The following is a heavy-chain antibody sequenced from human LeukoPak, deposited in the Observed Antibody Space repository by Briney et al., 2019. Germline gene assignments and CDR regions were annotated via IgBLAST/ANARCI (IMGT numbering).Heavy chain of an antibody. CDR2: IYYSSGST. CDR1: GGSISSYY. D-gene: IGHD3-10*01. V-gene: IGHV4-59*06. CDR3: ARVDYYTSGSYYNVKSMDV. J-gene: IGHJ6*02. Sequence: SETLSLTCTVSGGSISSYYWSWIRQLPGKGLEWIGNIYYSSGSTYYNPSLKSRVTISVDTSKNQLSLRVTSVTAADTAVYFCARVDYYTSGSYYNVKSMDVWGQGTTVTVSS.